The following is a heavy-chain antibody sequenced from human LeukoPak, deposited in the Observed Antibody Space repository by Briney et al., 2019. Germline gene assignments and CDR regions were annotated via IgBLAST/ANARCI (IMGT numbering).Heavy chain of an antibody. Sequence: PGGSLRLSCAASGFTFSSYAMSWVRQAPGKGLEWVSAISGSGGSTYYADSVKGRFTISRDNSKNTLYLQMNSLRAEDTAVYYCAEDLLDHNWFDPWGQGTLVTVSS. V-gene: IGHV3-23*01. J-gene: IGHJ5*02. CDR3: AEDLLDHNWFDP. CDR2: ISGSGGST. CDR1: GFTFSSYA.